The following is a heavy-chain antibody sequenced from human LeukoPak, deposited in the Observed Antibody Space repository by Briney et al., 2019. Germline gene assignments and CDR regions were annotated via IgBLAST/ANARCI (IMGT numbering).Heavy chain of an antibody. CDR3: ARQWGYYDILTGYSNSP. CDR2: ISSSGSTI. J-gene: IGHJ4*02. V-gene: IGHV3-48*03. Sequence: GGSLRLSCAASGFTFSSYEMNWVRQAPGKGLEWVSYISSSGSTIYYADSVKGRFTISRDNAKNSLYLQMNSLRAEDTAVYYCARQWGYYDILTGYSNSPWGQGTLVTVSS. CDR1: GFTFSSYE. D-gene: IGHD3-9*01.